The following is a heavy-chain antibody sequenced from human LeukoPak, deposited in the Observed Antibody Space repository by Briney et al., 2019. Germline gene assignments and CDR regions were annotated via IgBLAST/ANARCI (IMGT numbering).Heavy chain of an antibody. CDR2: INWNGGST. CDR3: ARLGTRYCTSTSCHSQFDF. J-gene: IGHJ4*02. CDR1: GFTFGDYA. D-gene: IGHD2-2*01. Sequence: GGSLRLSCTASGFTFGDYAMSWVRQAPGKGLEWVSGINWNGGSTGYADSVKGRFTISRDNAKNSLYLQMNSLRAEDTALYYCARLGTRYCTSTSCHSQFDFWGQGTLVTVSS. V-gene: IGHV3-20*04.